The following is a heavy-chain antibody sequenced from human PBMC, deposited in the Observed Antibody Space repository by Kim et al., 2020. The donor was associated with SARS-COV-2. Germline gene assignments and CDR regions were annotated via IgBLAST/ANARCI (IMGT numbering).Heavy chain of an antibody. V-gene: IGHV3-74*01. CDR1: GFTFSSYW. D-gene: IGHD6-19*01. CDR3: TRGYWGGSGWYDFDI. CDR2: TDSGGGNI. J-gene: IGHJ3*02. Sequence: GGSLRLSCAASGFTFSSYWIHWVRQAPGKGLEWVSHTDSGGGNINYADSVKGRFTISRDNAKNSVYLQMNSLRAEDTAMYFCTRGYWGGSGWYDFDIWG.